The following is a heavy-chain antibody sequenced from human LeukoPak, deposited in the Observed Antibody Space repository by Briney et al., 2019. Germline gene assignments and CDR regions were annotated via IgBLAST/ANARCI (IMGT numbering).Heavy chain of an antibody. Sequence: GGSLRLSCAASGFTFSSFGMHWVRQAPGKGLEWVAAISYDGSNDPHADSAKGRFTISRDSSKTTLYLQMNSVRAEDTAMYYCARDRGWVVAASRGMDGWGQGTTVTVS. CDR2: ISYDGSND. CDR3: ARDRGWVVAASRGMDG. D-gene: IGHD2-15*01. J-gene: IGHJ6*02. V-gene: IGHV3-30*03. CDR1: GFTFSSFG.